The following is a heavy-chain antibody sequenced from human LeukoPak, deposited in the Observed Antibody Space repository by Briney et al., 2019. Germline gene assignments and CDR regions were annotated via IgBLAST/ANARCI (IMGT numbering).Heavy chain of an antibody. D-gene: IGHD2-21*02. V-gene: IGHV1-69*05. CDR3: ARGVMTAIFAFDI. J-gene: IGHJ3*02. CDR2: IIPIFGTA. CDR1: GGTFSSYA. Sequence: SVKVSCKASGGTFSSYAISWVRQAPGQGLEWMGGIIPIFGTANYAQKFQGRVTITTDESTSTAYMELSSLRSEDTAVYYCARGVMTAIFAFDIWGQGTMVTVSS.